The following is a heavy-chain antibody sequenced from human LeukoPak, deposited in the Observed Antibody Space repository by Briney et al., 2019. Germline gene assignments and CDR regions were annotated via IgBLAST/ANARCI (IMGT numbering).Heavy chain of an antibody. CDR2: ISGSGGST. D-gene: IGHD5-18*01. J-gene: IGHJ4*02. CDR3: ARDGEYSYGYYFDY. CDR1: GFTFDHYG. Sequence: GGSLRLSCAASGFTFDHYGLSWVRQAPGKGLEWVSGISGSGGSTYYADSVKGRFTISRDNAKNSLYLQMNSLRAEDTAVYYCARDGEYSYGYYFDYWGQGTLVTVSS. V-gene: IGHV3-23*01.